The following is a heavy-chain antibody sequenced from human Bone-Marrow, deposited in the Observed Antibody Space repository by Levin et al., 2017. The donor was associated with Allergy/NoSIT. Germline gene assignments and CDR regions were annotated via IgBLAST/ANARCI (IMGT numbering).Heavy chain of an antibody. CDR3: ARHDYIWGRPDPVRPFNS. CDR2: TYYRSKWYN. J-gene: IGHJ3*02. D-gene: IGHD3-16*01. V-gene: IGHV6-1*01. Sequence: SQTLSLTCAISGDSVSSNNAAWTWLRQSPSRGLEWLGRTYYRSKWYNDYAVSVKSRITINPDTSKNQFSLQLNSVTPEDTAVYYCARHDYIWGRPDPVRPFNSWGQGTMVTVSS. CDR1: GDSVSSNNAA.